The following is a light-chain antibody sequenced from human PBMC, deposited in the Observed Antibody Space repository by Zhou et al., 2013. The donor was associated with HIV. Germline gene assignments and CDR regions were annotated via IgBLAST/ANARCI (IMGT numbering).Light chain of an antibody. J-gene: IGKJ1*01. V-gene: IGKV1-9*01. Sequence: IQLTQSPSSLSASVGDRVTISCRASQDISNLLAWYQQEPGKAPNLLIFGASTLQSGVQSRFSGSGSGTDFTLTISRLQPEDFATYYCQQLNSYPRTFGQGTKVEVK. CDR2: GAS. CDR3: QQLNSYPRT. CDR1: QDISNL.